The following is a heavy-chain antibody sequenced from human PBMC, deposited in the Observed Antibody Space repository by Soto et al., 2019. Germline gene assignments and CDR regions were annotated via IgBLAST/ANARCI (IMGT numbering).Heavy chain of an antibody. CDR3: ASGPDDSDVPRWDH. CDR1: GYNFHQYY. V-gene: IGHV1-46*02. J-gene: IGHJ4*02. Sequence: QVQLVQSGPEVRKPGASVRLSCATSGYNFHQYYIHWVRQAPGQGLEWMGIINLRGGTTEYAHKFRGRVTVTGDTSTRTAYMELSSLRSEDTAVYFCASGPDDSDVPRWDHWGQGTLITVSS. CDR2: INLRGGTT. D-gene: IGHD4-17*01.